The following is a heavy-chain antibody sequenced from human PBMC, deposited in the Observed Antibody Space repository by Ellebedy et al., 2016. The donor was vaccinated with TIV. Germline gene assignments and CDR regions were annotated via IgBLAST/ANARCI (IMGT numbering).Heavy chain of an antibody. J-gene: IGHJ4*02. CDR3: AKPPEQWLIHTGLDS. CDR2: ISNGGDTT. D-gene: IGHD6-19*01. CDR1: GFTFGCCA. Sequence: GESLKISCAASGFTFGCCAMGWVRQAPGKGLEWVSVISNGGDTTYADSVKGRFTISRDNSKNTLYLQMNSLRAEDMAIYYCAKPPEQWLIHTGLDSWGQGTLVTVAS. V-gene: IGHV3-23*01.